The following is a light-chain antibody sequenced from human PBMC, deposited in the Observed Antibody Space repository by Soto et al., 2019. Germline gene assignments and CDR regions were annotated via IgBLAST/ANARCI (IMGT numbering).Light chain of an antibody. CDR3: TSWTTSTTMI. CDR2: DVN. J-gene: IGLJ2*01. Sequence: QSALTQPASVSGSPGQSITISCTGTSSDIGAYNFVSCYQQHPGKAPKLMLYDVNIRPSGVSNRFSGSKSGNTASLTSSGLQAEDEADYYCTSWTTSTTMIFGGGTKLTVL. CDR1: SSDIGAYNF. V-gene: IGLV2-14*03.